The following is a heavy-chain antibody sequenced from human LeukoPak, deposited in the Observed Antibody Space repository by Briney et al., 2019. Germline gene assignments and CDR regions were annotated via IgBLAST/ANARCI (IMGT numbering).Heavy chain of an antibody. Sequence: SETLSLTCTVSGGSISSGYYWGWIRPPPGKGLVWIGSIYHSGSTYYNPSLKSRVTISVDTSKNQFSLKLSSVTAADTAVYYCANAYDILTGTIPPWGQGTLVTVSS. CDR2: IYHSGST. CDR1: GGSISSGYY. CDR3: ANAYDILTGTIPP. D-gene: IGHD3-9*01. J-gene: IGHJ5*02. V-gene: IGHV4-38-2*02.